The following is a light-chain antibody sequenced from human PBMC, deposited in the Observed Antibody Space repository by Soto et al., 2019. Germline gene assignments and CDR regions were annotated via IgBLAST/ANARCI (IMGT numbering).Light chain of an antibody. CDR3: QQSGSSPIT. CDR1: QSVSSSY. V-gene: IGKV3-20*01. CDR2: DAS. Sequence: EIVLTQSPGTLSLSPGERATLSCRASQSVSSSYLAWYQQKPGQAPRLLIYDASTRATGIPDRFSGSGSGTDFTLTISRLEPEDFAVYYCQQSGSSPITFGQGTRLE. J-gene: IGKJ5*01.